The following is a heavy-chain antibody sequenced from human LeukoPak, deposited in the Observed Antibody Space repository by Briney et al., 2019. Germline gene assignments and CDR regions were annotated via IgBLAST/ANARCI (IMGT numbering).Heavy chain of an antibody. D-gene: IGHD3-10*01. V-gene: IGHV7-4-1*02. J-gene: IGHJ3*02. CDR2: INTNTGNP. CDR1: GYTFTNYA. Sequence: ASVKVSCKASGYTFTNYAMNWVRQAPGQGLEWMGWINTNTGNPTYAQGFTGRFVFSLDTSASTAYLQISSLKTEDTAIYYCARVVPAEDHDAFDIWGQGTKVTVSS. CDR3: ARVVPAEDHDAFDI.